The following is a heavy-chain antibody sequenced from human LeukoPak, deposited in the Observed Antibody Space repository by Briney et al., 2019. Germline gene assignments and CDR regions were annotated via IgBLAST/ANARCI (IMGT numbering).Heavy chain of an antibody. D-gene: IGHD5-12*01. CDR3: AREEYSGYDPFDY. CDR1: GYTFTGYY. J-gene: IGHJ4*02. CDR2: INSNSGAT. V-gene: IGHV1-2*02. Sequence: ASVKVSCKASGYTFTGYYMHWVRQAPGQGPEWMGWINSNSGATNYAQKFQGRVTMTRDTSISTVYMELSSLRSDDTAVYYYAREEYSGYDPFDYWGQGTLVTVSS.